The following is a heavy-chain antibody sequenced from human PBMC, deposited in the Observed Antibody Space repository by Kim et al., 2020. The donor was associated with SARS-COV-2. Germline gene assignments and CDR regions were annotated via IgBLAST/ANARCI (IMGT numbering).Heavy chain of an antibody. V-gene: IGHV1-18*04. CDR2: ISAYNGNT. J-gene: IGHJ6*02. CDR1: GYTFTSYG. Sequence: ASVKVSCKASGYTFTSYGISWVRQAPGQGLEWMGWISAYNGNTNYAQKLQGRVTMTTDTSTSTAYMELRSLRSDDTAVYYCAREDIVVVPAAGDYYYYGMDVWGQGTTVTVSS. CDR3: AREDIVVVPAAGDYYYYGMDV. D-gene: IGHD2-2*01.